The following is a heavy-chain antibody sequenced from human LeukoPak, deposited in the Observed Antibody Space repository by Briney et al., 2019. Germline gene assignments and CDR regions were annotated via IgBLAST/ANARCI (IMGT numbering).Heavy chain of an antibody. J-gene: IGHJ4*02. D-gene: IGHD2-15*01. CDR1: GYTFTSYS. Sequence: ASVKVSCKASGYTFTSYSISWVRQAPGQGLEWMGWISAYNGNTIYAQKAKGRVTMTTGTSTSTAYMELRSLKSGDTAVYYCARASYCSGGGCYSDYWGQGTLVTVSS. V-gene: IGHV1-18*01. CDR2: ISAYNGNT. CDR3: ARASYCSGGGCYSDY.